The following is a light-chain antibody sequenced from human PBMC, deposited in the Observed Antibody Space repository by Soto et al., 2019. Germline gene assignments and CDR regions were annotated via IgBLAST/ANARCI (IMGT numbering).Light chain of an antibody. CDR2: EVS. J-gene: IGLJ3*02. CDR3: SSYTSSSTWV. CDR1: SSDVGAYNY. V-gene: IGLV2-14*01. Sequence: QSALTQPASVSGSPGQSITISCTGTSSDVGAYNYVSWYQQHPSKAPKLMIYEVSNRPSGVSDRFSGSRSGNTASLTISGLQAEDESDYYCSSYTSSSTWVFGGGTQLTVL.